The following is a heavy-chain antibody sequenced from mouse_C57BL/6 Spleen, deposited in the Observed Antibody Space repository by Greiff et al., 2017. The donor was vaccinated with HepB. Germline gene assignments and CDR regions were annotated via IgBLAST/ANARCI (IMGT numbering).Heavy chain of an antibody. V-gene: IGHV5-9-1*02. Sequence: EVQLVESGEGLVKPGGSLKLSCAASGFTFSSYAMSWVRQTPEKRLEWVAYISSGGDYIYYADTVKGRFTISRDNARNTLYLQMSSLKSEDTAMYYCTTIYDCYYSFAYWGQGTLVTVSA. CDR1: GFTFSSYA. CDR3: TTIYDCYYSFAY. D-gene: IGHD2-3*01. J-gene: IGHJ3*01. CDR2: ISSGGDYI.